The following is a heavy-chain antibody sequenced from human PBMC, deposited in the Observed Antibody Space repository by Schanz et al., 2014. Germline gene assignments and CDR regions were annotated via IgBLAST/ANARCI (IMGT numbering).Heavy chain of an antibody. V-gene: IGHV3-66*01. J-gene: IGHJ6*02. CDR1: GFTVSSNY. D-gene: IGHD3-3*01. CDR3: AKIWKAHHLTGRPGWSDGMDV. Sequence: EVQLVESGGGLVQPGGSLRLSCAASGFTVSSNYMSWVRQAPGKGLEWVSVLYNNGAAYYAESVRGRFAISRDNSKNTLFLQMNSLRVEDTAIYYCAKIWKAHHLTGRPGWSDGMDVWGQGTTVTVSS. CDR2: LYNNGAA.